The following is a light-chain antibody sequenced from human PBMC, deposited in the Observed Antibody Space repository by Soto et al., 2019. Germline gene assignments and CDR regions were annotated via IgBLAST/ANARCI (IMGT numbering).Light chain of an antibody. CDR3: CSYAGSSIFYV. Sequence: QSALTQPASVSGSPGQSITISCTGTSSDVGSYNLVSWYQQHPGKAPKLIIYEGSKRPSGVSNRFSGSKSGNTASLTISGLQAEDEADYYCCSYAGSSIFYVFGTGTKVTVL. J-gene: IGLJ1*01. CDR1: SSDVGSYNL. V-gene: IGLV2-23*01. CDR2: EGS.